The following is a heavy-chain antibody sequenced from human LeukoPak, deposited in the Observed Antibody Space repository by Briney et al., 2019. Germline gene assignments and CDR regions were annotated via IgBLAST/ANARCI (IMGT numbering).Heavy chain of an antibody. CDR2: INSDGSTT. V-gene: IGHV3-74*01. CDR3: ARQQDYYFDY. J-gene: IGHJ4*02. Sequence: GGSLRLSCAVSGFIFSNYWMHWVRQVPGKGLVWVSRINSDGSTTYYADSVKGRFTISRDNSKNTLNLQMNSLRAEDTAVYYCARQQDYYFDYWGQGTLVTVSS. D-gene: IGHD6-13*01. CDR1: GFIFSNYW.